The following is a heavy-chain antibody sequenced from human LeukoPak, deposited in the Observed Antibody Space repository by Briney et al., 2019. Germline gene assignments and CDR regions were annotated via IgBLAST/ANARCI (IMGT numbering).Heavy chain of an antibody. Sequence: SGGSLRLSCAVSGFTFSDYWMTWVRQAPGKGLEWVANIKQDGSEKHYVDSLKGRFTISRDNAKNSLYLQMNSLGAEDTAVYYCARDQGYSAFDYWGQGTLVIVSS. V-gene: IGHV3-7*01. CDR1: GFTFSDYW. CDR3: ARDQGYSAFDY. D-gene: IGHD5-12*01. J-gene: IGHJ4*02. CDR2: IKQDGSEK.